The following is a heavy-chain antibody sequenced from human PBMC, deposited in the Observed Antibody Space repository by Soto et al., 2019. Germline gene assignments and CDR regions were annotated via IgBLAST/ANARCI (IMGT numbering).Heavy chain of an antibody. D-gene: IGHD3-10*01. J-gene: IGHJ6*02. V-gene: IGHV5-51*01. CDR3: AGGGVRGVITRTRDYYGMDV. Sequence: PGESMKISCKGSGYSFTSYWIGWVSKMPGKGLEWMGIIYPGDSDTRYSPSFQGQVTISADKSISTAYLQWSSLKASDTAMYYCAGGGVRGVITRTRDYYGMDVWGQGTTVTVSS. CDR1: GYSFTSYW. CDR2: IYPGDSDT.